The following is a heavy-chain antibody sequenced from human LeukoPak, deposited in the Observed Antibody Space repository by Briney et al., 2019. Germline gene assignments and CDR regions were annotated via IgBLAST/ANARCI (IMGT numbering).Heavy chain of an antibody. J-gene: IGHJ5*02. D-gene: IGHD2/OR15-2a*01. CDR3: AMVLWQSARPGP. CDR1: GGSLINYY. V-gene: IGHV4-34*01. Sequence: SETLSLTCAVYGGSLINYYWSWIRQSPGKGLEWIGDIDHSGGTSYNPALRSRVTMSIDPSRNQFYLKIDSVTASDTAVYYCAMVLWQSARPGPWDQGSLVTVSS. CDR2: IDHSGGT.